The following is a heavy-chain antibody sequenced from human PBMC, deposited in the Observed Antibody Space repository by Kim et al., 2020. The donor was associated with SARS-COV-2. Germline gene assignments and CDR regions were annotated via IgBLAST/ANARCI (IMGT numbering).Heavy chain of an antibody. V-gene: IGHV3-30*04. CDR1: GFTFRSYA. D-gene: IGHD2-15*01. J-gene: IGHJ6*02. CDR2: ISYDGSNK. Sequence: GGSLRLSCAASGFTFRSYAMYWVRQAPGKGLEWVAVISYDGSNKYYADSVKGRFTISRDNSKNTLSLQMNSLRVEDTAVYYCARGAFSADKLYYYGMDVWGQGTMVTVSS. CDR3: ARGAFSADKLYYYGMDV.